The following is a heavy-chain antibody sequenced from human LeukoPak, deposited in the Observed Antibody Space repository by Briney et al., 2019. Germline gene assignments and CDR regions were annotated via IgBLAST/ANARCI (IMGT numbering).Heavy chain of an antibody. D-gene: IGHD3-22*01. V-gene: IGHV3-23*01. CDR2: ISGSGGST. CDR1: GFTFSDYY. Sequence: SGGSLRLSCAASGFTFSDYYMSWIRQAPGKGLEWVSAISGSGGSTYYADSVKGRFTISRDNSKNTLYVQMNSLRAEDTAVYYCAKDGGSGYYYFDYWGQGTLVTVSS. CDR3: AKDGGSGYYYFDY. J-gene: IGHJ4*02.